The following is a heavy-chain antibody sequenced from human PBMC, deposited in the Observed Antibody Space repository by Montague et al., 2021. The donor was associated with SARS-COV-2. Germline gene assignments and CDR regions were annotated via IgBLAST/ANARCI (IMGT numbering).Heavy chain of an antibody. D-gene: IGHD6-13*01. CDR3: ATHRQHHNH. J-gene: IGHJ5*02. CDR1: GGSISGYY. V-gene: IGHV4-59*08. CDR2: IFYNGDT. Sequence: SETLSLTCTVSGGSISGYYWTWIRQPPGKGLEWIGYIFYNGDTNYNPSLKRRVSISVDTSKNQFSLKLIAVTAADTAVYFCATHRQHHNHWGQGTMVAVSS.